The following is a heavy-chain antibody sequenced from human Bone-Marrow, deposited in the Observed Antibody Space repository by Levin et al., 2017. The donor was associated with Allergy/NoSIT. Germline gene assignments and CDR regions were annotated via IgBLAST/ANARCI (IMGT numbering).Heavy chain of an antibody. V-gene: IGHV3-73*01. D-gene: IGHD6-13*01. J-gene: IGHJ4*02. CDR2: IRNNTSNYAT. CDR1: GFTFSHYA. CDR3: ASSIAAAD. Sequence: PGGSLRLSCAASGFTFSHYAMSWVRQASGRGLEWVGRIRNNTSNYATAYAASVKGRFTISRDDSSNTAYLQMNSLNTEDTAMYYCASSIAAADWGQGTLVTVSS.